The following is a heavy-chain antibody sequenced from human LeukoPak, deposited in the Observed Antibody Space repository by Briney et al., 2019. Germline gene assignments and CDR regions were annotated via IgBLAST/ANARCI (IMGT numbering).Heavy chain of an antibody. V-gene: IGHV3-30*01. CDR3: ARDYRDSWSGNTLDY. CDR1: GFTFSSYA. Sequence: GGSLRLSCAASGFTFSSYAMHWVRQAPGKGLEWVAVISYDGSNKYYADSVKGRFTISRDNSKNTLYLQMNSLRAEDTAVYYCARDYRDSWSGNTLDYWGQGTLVTVSS. J-gene: IGHJ4*02. D-gene: IGHD3-3*01. CDR2: ISYDGSNK.